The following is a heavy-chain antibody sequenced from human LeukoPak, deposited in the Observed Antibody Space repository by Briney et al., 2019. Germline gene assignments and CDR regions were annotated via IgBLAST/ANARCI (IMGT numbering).Heavy chain of an antibody. J-gene: IGHJ5*02. Sequence: PGGSLRLSCAASGFTFRDYWVHWVRQAPGMGLVWVSLITTDGSNTIYADSVKGRFTLSRDNAKNMLYLQMNSLRAEDTAVYYCARLVGTTTPFDLWGQGTLVTVSS. CDR2: ITTDGSNT. CDR1: GFTFRDYW. CDR3: ARLVGTTTPFDL. D-gene: IGHD5-12*01. V-gene: IGHV3-74*01.